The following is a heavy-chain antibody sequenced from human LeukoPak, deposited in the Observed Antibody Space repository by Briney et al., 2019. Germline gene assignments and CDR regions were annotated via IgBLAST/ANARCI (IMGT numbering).Heavy chain of an antibody. CDR2: ISYDGTKK. D-gene: IGHD2-8*02. V-gene: IGHV3-30*04. CDR1: GFTFSDCA. Sequence: GGSLRLSCAASGFTFSDCAIYWVRQAPGKGLEWVAIISYDGTKKSYAKSVKGRFTISRDNSKKTVYLQMSSLRDDDTATFFCARNADYTGAGNLDYWDQGTLVIVSS. CDR3: ARNADYTGAGNLDY. J-gene: IGHJ4*02.